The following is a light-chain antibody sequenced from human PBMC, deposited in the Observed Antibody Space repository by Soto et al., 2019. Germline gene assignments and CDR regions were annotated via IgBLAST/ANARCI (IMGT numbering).Light chain of an antibody. CDR1: KLGDKY. V-gene: IGLV3-1*01. CDR2: QDT. CDR3: QAWDSSFYV. Sequence: SYELTQPPSVSVSPGQTASITCSGDKLGDKYASWYQQKPGQSPVLVIFQDTNRPSGIPERFSGSNSGNTATLTISGTQAMDEADYYCQAWDSSFYVFGTGTKLTVL. J-gene: IGLJ1*01.